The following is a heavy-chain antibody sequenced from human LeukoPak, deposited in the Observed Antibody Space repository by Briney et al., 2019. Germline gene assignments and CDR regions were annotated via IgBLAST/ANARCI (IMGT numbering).Heavy chain of an antibody. CDR3: ARANYYDSSGYYFKYFDY. D-gene: IGHD3-22*01. Sequence: SETLSLTCAVYGGSFSGYYWSWIRQPPGKGLEWIGEINHSGSTNYNPSLKSRVTISVDTSKNQFSLKLSSVTAADTAVYYCARANYYDSSGYYFKYFDYWGQGTLVTVSS. CDR2: INHSGST. V-gene: IGHV4-34*01. J-gene: IGHJ4*02. CDR1: GGSFSGYY.